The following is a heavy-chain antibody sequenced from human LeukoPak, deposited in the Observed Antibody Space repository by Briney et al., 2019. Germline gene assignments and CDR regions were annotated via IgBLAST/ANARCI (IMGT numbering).Heavy chain of an antibody. V-gene: IGHV3-66*01. CDR2: IYSGGTT. D-gene: IGHD1-26*01. CDR1: GFTVRSNY. CDR3: ARDYSGSRDAFDI. Sequence: GGSLRLSCAASGFTVRSNYMNWVRQAPGKGLEWVSVIYSGGTTYYADSVKGRFTISRDNSKNTLYLQMNSLRADDTAVYYCARDYSGSRDAFDIWGQGTVVTVSS. J-gene: IGHJ3*02.